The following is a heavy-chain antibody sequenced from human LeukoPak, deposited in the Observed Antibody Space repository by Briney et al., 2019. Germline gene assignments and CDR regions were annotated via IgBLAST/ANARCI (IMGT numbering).Heavy chain of an antibody. CDR3: ARDTWYSNSWLHAFDI. Sequence: GGSLRHSCAASGFTFSDYAMNWVRQAPGKGLEWFSFINSNSRTIYYADSVKGRFTISRDNAKNSLYLQMDSLRAEDTGLYYCARDTWYSNSWLHAFDIWGRGTMVTVSS. CDR1: GFTFSDYA. J-gene: IGHJ3*02. D-gene: IGHD6-13*01. V-gene: IGHV3-48*01. CDR2: INSNSRTI.